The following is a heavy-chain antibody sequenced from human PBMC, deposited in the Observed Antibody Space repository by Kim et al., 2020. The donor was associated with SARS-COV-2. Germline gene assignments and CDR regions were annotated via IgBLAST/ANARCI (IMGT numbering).Heavy chain of an antibody. CDR2: IRYNGNT. D-gene: IGHD4-17*01. CDR1: GGSGSISSHY. V-gene: IGHV4-59*08. Sequence: SETLSLTCTVSGGSGSISSHYWSWIRQPPGKGLEWIGYIRYNGNTNYNPSLKSRVTISIDTSKKQFSLKLSSVAAADTAMYYCARSFYGNYGIAYWGQG. CDR3: ARSFYGNYGIAY. J-gene: IGHJ4*02.